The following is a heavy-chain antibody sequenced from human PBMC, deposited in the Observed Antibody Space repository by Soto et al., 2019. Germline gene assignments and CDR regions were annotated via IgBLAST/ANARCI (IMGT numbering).Heavy chain of an antibody. V-gene: IGHV4-39*01. D-gene: IGHD3-22*01. Sequence: SETLSLTCTVSGGSISSSTYYWGWIRQPPGKGLEWIGSVYYSGSTYYNPSLKSRVTISVDTSNNQFSLKLNSVTAADTAVYYCARHQYYYDSSGYTLDYWGQGTLVTVSS. CDR3: ARHQYYYDSSGYTLDY. J-gene: IGHJ4*02. CDR2: VYYSGST. CDR1: GGSISSSTYY.